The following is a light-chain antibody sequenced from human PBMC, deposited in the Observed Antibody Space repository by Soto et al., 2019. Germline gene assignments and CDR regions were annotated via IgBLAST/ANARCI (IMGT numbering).Light chain of an antibody. Sequence: QSALTQPASLSGSPGQSITISCTGTSSDIGAYDYVSWFQQHPGKAPKLMISEVSNRPSGVSNRFSGSKSGNTASLTISGLQADDEADYCCSSYTASSTLLFGTGTKVTVL. CDR3: SSYTASSTLL. CDR1: SSDIGAYDY. V-gene: IGLV2-14*03. J-gene: IGLJ1*01. CDR2: EVS.